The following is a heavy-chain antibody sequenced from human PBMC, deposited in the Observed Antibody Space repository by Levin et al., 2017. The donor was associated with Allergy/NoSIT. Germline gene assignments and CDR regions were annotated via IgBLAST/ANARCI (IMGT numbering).Heavy chain of an antibody. V-gene: IGHV3-23*01. CDR2: ISGSDDST. D-gene: IGHD3-16*01. J-gene: IGHJ6*02. Sequence: PGGSLRLSCAASGFTFSSYAMSWVRQAPGKGLEWVSGISGSDDSTYYADSVKGRFTISRDNSKNTLYLQMNSLRAEDTAVYFCAKKFGGMDVWGQGTTVTVSS. CDR1: GFTFSSYA. CDR3: AKKFGGMDV.